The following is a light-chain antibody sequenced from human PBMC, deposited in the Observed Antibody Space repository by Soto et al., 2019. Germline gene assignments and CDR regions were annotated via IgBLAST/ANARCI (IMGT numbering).Light chain of an antibody. Sequence: EIVLTHSPATLSLSPGERATLSCRASQSVAANYLAWYQQKRGQAPRLLIYGASTRATGIPARFSGSGSGTEFTLTISSLQSEDFAVYYCQQYNNWPPWTFGQGTKVDNK. CDR3: QQYNNWPPWT. V-gene: IGKV3-15*01. CDR1: QSVAANY. CDR2: GAS. J-gene: IGKJ1*01.